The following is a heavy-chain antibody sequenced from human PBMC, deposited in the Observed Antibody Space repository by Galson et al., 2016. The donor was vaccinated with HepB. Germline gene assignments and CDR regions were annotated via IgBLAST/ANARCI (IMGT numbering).Heavy chain of an antibody. CDR2: ISAEGSVT. Sequence: SLRLSCAASGFTFSIFIMGWVRQAPGKGLEWVVAISAEGSVTYYAEPVKGRFTISRDNSKNTVYLHMTSLRPEDTALYYCAKDFESRNWYFDVWGRGTLATVS. J-gene: IGHJ2*01. CDR1: GFTFSIFI. CDR3: AKDFESRNWYFDV. V-gene: IGHV3-30*18.